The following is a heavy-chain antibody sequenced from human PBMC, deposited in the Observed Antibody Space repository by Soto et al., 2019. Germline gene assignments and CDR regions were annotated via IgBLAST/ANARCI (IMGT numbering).Heavy chain of an antibody. CDR1: GFSLSTAGVG. Sequence: QITLKESGPTLVKPTQTLTLTCTFSGFSLSTAGVGVGWIRQPPGKALEWLALIYWDDDKRYSPSLKSRLTITKDTSKNQVVLTLTNMDPVDTATYYWAHRRGTYLNGGEFDSWGQGTLVTVSS. V-gene: IGHV2-5*02. CDR2: IYWDDDK. CDR3: AHRRGTYLNGGEFDS. D-gene: IGHD1-26*01. J-gene: IGHJ4*02.